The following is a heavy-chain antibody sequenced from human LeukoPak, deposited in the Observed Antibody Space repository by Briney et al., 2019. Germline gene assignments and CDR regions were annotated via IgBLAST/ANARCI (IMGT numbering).Heavy chain of an antibody. CDR1: DGSFSGYY. CDR2: INHSGSV. Sequence: SETLPLTCAVYDGSFSGYYCSWIRQPPGKGLQWIGEINHSGSVNYNPSLKSRVTILLDTSKNQFSLNLSSVTAADTAVYYCARRPRGVIIKTWFDSWGQGTLVTVSS. CDR3: ARRPRGVIIKTWFDS. J-gene: IGHJ5*01. V-gene: IGHV4-34*01. D-gene: IGHD3-10*01.